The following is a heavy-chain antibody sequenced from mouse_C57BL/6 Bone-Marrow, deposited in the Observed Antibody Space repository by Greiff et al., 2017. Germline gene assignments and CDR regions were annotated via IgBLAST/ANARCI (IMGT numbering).Heavy chain of an antibody. J-gene: IGHJ2*01. V-gene: IGHV1-69*01. CDR1: GYTFTSYW. CDR3: ALTVGATGAY. Sequence: VQLQQPGAELVMPGASVKLSCKASGYTFTSYWMHWVKQRPGQGLEWIGEIDPSDSYTNYNEKFKGKSTLTVDKSSSTAYMQLSSLTSEDSAVYYCALTVGATGAYWGQGTILTVSS. CDR2: IDPSDSYT. D-gene: IGHD1-1*01.